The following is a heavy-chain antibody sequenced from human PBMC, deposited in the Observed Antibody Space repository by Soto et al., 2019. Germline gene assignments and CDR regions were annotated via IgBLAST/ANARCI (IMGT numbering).Heavy chain of an antibody. Sequence: SCAASGFTFSTYWMSWVRQAPGKGLEWVANIKQDGSEKYYVDSVKGRFTISRDNAKNSLYLQMNSLRAEDTAVYYCARDETYYYGSGPVGGQGTLVTVSS. V-gene: IGHV3-7*01. CDR1: GFTFSTYW. CDR2: IKQDGSEK. CDR3: ARDETYYYGSGPV. D-gene: IGHD3-10*01. J-gene: IGHJ4*02.